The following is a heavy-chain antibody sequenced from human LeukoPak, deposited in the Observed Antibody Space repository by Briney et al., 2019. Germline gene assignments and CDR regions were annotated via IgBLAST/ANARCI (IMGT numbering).Heavy chain of an antibody. V-gene: IGHV3-30*03. D-gene: IGHD3-22*01. Sequence: TGGSLRLSCAASGFTFSSYGMHWVRQAPGKGLEWVAVISYDGSNKYNADSVKGRFTISRDNSKNTLYLQMNSLGADDTAVYYCASSSTFDSNGYFLGGYWGQGTLVTVSS. J-gene: IGHJ4*02. CDR2: ISYDGSNK. CDR1: GFTFSSYG. CDR3: ASSSTFDSNGYFLGGY.